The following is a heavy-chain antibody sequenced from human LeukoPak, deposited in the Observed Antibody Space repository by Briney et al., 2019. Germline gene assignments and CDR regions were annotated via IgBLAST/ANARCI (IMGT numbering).Heavy chain of an antibody. J-gene: IGHJ6*03. Sequence: SETLSLTCAVYGGSFSGYYWSWIRQPPGKGLEWIGEINHSGSTNYNPSLKSRVTISVDKSKNQFSLKLSSVTAADTAVYYCARVRITMVRGVIIEAYYMDVWGKGTTVTVSS. CDR3: ARVRITMVRGVIIEAYYMDV. V-gene: IGHV4-34*01. D-gene: IGHD3-10*01. CDR1: GGSFSGYY. CDR2: INHSGST.